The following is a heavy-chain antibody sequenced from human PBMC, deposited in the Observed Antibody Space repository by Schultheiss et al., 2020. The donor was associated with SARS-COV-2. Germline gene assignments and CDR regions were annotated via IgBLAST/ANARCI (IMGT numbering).Heavy chain of an antibody. CDR1: GFSLSTSGMC. J-gene: IGHJ4*02. Sequence: SGPTLMKPTQTLTLTCTFSGFSLSTSGMCVSWIRQPPGKALEWLARIDWDDDKYYSTSLKTRLTISKDTSKNQVVLTMTNMDPVDTSTYYCARIRMGGDYGDYFDYWGQGTLVTVSS. D-gene: IGHD4-17*01. CDR3: ARIRMGGDYGDYFDY. V-gene: IGHV2-70*11. CDR2: IDWDDDK.